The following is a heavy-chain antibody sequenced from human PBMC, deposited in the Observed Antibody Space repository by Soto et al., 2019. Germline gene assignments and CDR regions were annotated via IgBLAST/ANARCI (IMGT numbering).Heavy chain of an antibody. J-gene: IGHJ4*02. Sequence: QVQLQESGPGLVKPSQTLSLTCTVSGGSISSAAYYWSWIRQHPGKGLEWIGYISHSGSTYYIPSLKSRVIISVDTSKVQFSLSLTSVTAADTAVYYCAREYTYGSNFFDCWGQGALGTGSS. V-gene: IGHV4-31*03. D-gene: IGHD5-18*01. CDR3: AREYTYGSNFFDC. CDR2: ISHSGST. CDR1: GGSISSAAYY.